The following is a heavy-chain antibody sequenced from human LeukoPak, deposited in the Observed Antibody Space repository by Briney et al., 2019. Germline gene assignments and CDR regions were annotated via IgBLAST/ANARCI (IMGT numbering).Heavy chain of an antibody. Sequence: ASVKVSCKASGYTFTTYAMNWVRQAPGQGLEWMGWINPNSGGTNYAQKFQGRVTMTRDTSISTAYMELSRLRSDDTAVYYCARGWIAAAATPTFWGQGTLVTVSS. CDR3: ARGWIAAAATPTF. D-gene: IGHD6-13*01. J-gene: IGHJ4*02. V-gene: IGHV1-2*02. CDR2: INPNSGGT. CDR1: GYTFTTYA.